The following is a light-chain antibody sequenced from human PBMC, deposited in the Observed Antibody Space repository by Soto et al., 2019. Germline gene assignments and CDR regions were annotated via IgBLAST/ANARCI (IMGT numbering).Light chain of an antibody. V-gene: IGLV2-23*03. CDR2: ESS. CDR1: SSDVGAYNF. J-gene: IGLJ1*01. Sequence: QSVLTQPASVSGSPGQSITISCTGTSSDVGAYNFVSWYQQHPDKAPKLMIYESSNRPSGVSNRFSGSKSGNTASLTISGLQAEDEADYYCCSYAGSSTVFGTGTKVTVL. CDR3: CSYAGSSTV.